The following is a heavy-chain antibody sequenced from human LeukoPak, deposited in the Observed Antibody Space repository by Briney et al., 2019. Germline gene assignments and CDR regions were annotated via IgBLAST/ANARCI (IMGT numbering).Heavy chain of an antibody. D-gene: IGHD6-19*01. Sequence: GESLKISCKGSGYSFTSYWIGWVRQMPGKGLEWMGIIYPGDSDTRYSPSFQGQVTISADKSISTAYLQWSSLKASDTAMYYCARGSYSSGWYEGLDYWGQGTLVTVSS. V-gene: IGHV5-51*01. CDR2: IYPGDSDT. J-gene: IGHJ4*02. CDR3: ARGSYSSGWYEGLDY. CDR1: GYSFTSYW.